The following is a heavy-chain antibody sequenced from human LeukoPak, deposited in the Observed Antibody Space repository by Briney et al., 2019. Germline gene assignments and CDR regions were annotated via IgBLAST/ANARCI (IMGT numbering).Heavy chain of an antibody. CDR3: ARLYCSGGSCYSDY. CDR1: GGSISSGDDY. Sequence: SDTLSLPCTVSGGSISSGDDYWGWIRQPPGKGLEWIGYIYYSGRTYYTPSLKSRLTISVDTSKNQFSLKLSSVTAADTAIYYCARLYCSGGSCYSDYWGQGALFTVSS. J-gene: IGHJ4*02. CDR2: IYYSGRT. D-gene: IGHD2-15*01. V-gene: IGHV4-30-4*02.